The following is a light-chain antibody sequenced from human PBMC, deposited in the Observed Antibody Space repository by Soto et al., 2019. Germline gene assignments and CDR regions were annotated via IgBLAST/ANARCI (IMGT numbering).Light chain of an antibody. Sequence: EIVMTQSPATLSVSPGERATLSCRASQSVSSNLAWYQQKPGQAPRLLIYGASTRATGIPARFSGSGSGTEFTLTISSLQSEDFAVYSCQQYNNWPPIFTFGPGTKVDIK. CDR3: QQYNNWPPIFT. J-gene: IGKJ3*01. V-gene: IGKV3-15*01. CDR2: GAS. CDR1: QSVSSN.